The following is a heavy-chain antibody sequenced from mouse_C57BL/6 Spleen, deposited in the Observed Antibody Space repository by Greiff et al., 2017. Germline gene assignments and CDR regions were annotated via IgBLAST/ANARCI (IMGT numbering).Heavy chain of an antibody. D-gene: IGHD2-3*01. J-gene: IGHJ2*01. CDR3: ARDGYQYYFDY. Sequence: VQLQQPVAELVRPGSSVKLSCTASGYTFTSYWMDWVKQRPGQGLEWIGNIYPSDSETHYNQKFKDKATLTVDKSSSTAYMQLSSLTSEDSAVYYCARDGYQYYFDYWGQGTTLTVSS. CDR2: IYPSDSET. CDR1: GYTFTSYW. V-gene: IGHV1-61*01.